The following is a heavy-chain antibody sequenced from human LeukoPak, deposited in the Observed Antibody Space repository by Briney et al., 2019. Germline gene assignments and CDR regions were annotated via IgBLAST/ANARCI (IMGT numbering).Heavy chain of an antibody. J-gene: IGHJ4*02. CDR2: MNPNSGGR. CDR1: GYTLTSYD. V-gene: IGHV1-8*01. CDR3: ARVWGSVDY. Sequence: GESLKISCKGSGYTLTSYDINWVRQVTGQGLEWMGWMNPNSGGRGYAQKFQGRVTMTRDTSISTAYMELSSLRSEDTAVYYCARVWGSVDYWGQGTLATVSS. D-gene: IGHD3-16*01.